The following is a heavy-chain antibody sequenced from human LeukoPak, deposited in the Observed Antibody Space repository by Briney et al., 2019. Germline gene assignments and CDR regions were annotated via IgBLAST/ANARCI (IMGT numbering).Heavy chain of an antibody. V-gene: IGHV4-59*01. Sequence: PSETLSLTCTVSGGSLSSYYWSWLRQPPGKGLEWIGYIYDNGSTNYNPSFKSRVTISVDTSKNQFSLRLSSVTAADTAVYYCARESSAWYFDYWGQGTQVTVSS. CDR2: IYDNGST. CDR1: GGSLSSYY. J-gene: IGHJ4*02. CDR3: ARESSAWYFDY. D-gene: IGHD6-19*01.